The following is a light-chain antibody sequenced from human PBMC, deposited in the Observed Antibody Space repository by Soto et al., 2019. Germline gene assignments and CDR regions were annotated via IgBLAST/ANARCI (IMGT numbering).Light chain of an antibody. CDR1: QSISSY. Sequence: DIQMTQSPSSLSASVVDRVTITCRASQSISSYLNWYQQKPGKAPKLLIYAASSLQSGVPLRFSGSGSGTDFTLTISSLQPEDFATYYCQQSYSTPLTFGGGTKVDIK. V-gene: IGKV1-39*01. CDR2: AAS. J-gene: IGKJ4*01. CDR3: QQSYSTPLT.